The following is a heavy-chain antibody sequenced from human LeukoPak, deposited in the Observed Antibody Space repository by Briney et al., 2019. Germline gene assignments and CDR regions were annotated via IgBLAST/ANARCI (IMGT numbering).Heavy chain of an antibody. CDR1: GFTFSDYY. CDR3: AREYGMITFGGVIGRDY. J-gene: IGHJ4*02. CDR2: ISSSGSTV. V-gene: IGHV3-11*01. Sequence: GGSLRLTCAASGFTFSDYYMSWICQAPGKGLEWVPYISSSGSTVYYADSVKGRFTISRDNAKNSLYLQMNSLRAEDTAVYYCAREYGMITFGGVIGRDYWGQGTLVTVSS. D-gene: IGHD3-16*02.